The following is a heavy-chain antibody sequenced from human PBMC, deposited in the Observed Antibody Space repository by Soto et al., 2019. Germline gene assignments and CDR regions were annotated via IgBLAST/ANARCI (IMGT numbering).Heavy chain of an antibody. CDR3: ARGVGVAAIRYYYYGMDG. CDR2: IIPIFGTA. J-gene: IGHJ6*02. V-gene: IGHV1-69*13. Sequence: GASVKVSCKASGGTFSSYAISWVRQAPGQGLEWMGGIIPIFGTANYAQKFQGRVTITADESTSTAYMELSSLRSEDTAVYYCARGVGVAAIRYYYYGMDGWGQGTTVTVSS. D-gene: IGHD2-15*01. CDR1: GGTFSSYA.